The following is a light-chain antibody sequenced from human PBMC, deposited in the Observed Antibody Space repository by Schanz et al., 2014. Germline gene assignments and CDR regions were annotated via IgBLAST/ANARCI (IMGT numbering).Light chain of an antibody. J-gene: IGLJ3*02. CDR3: SSYAGTNKFGV. Sequence: QSALTQPASVSGSPGQSITISCTGTSSDVGSYNLVSWYQQHPGKAPKLMIYEGSKRPSGVSNRFSGSKSGNTASLTVSGLQAEDEADYYCSSYAGTNKFGVFGGGTKLTVL. CDR1: SSDVGSYNL. V-gene: IGLV2-14*02. CDR2: EGS.